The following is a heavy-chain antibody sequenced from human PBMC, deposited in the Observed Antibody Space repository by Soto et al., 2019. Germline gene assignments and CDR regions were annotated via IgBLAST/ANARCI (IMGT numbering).Heavy chain of an antibody. D-gene: IGHD5-12*01. Sequence: NCRTLKRQTPGKGLEWVGSSYYSGTSYFNPALKGRVTISVDTSTNQFSLRLTSVTAADTAVYYCTRRYSWSGYYFAPWGQGALVTVSS. J-gene: IGHJ5*02. CDR3: TRRYSWSGYYFAP. V-gene: IGHV4-39*01. CDR1: NC. CDR2: SYYSGTS.